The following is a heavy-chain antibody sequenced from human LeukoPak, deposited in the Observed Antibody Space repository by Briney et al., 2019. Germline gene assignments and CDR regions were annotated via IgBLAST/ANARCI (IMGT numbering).Heavy chain of an antibody. Sequence: PSETLSLTCTVSGGSISTSIYYWGWIRQPPGKGLEWIGEINHSGSTNYNPSLKSRVTISVDTSKNQFSLKLSSVTAADTAVYYCARGNPNAYQLPGPYFDYWGQGTLVTVSS. J-gene: IGHJ4*02. CDR1: GGSISTSIYY. CDR2: INHSGST. V-gene: IGHV4-39*07. CDR3: ARGNPNAYQLPGPYFDY. D-gene: IGHD2-2*01.